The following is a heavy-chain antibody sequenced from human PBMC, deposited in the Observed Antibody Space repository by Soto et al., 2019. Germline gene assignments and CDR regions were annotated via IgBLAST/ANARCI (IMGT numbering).Heavy chain of an antibody. V-gene: IGHV3-30*18. CDR3: AKDRSSGYLPPNYYYGMDV. CDR1: GFTFSSYG. Sequence: PGGSLRLSCAASGFTFSSYGMHWVRQAPGKGLEWVAVISYDGSNKYYADSVKGRFTISRDNSKNTLYLQMNSLRAEDTAVYYCAKDRSSGYLPPNYYYGMDVWGQGTTVTVSS. D-gene: IGHD3-22*01. J-gene: IGHJ6*02. CDR2: ISYDGSNK.